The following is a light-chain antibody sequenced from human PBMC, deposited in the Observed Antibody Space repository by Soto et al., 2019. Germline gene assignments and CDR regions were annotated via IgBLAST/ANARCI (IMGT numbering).Light chain of an antibody. CDR2: DAS. V-gene: IGKV1-9*01. Sequence: IHLTQSPSSLSASVGYIFTVTCRASQDRTKYLAWYQKKTGKAPHLLIYDASTLHSGVPSRLRGSGYGTDLTITVSGMQPEDFETYYCQQLSSYPSTFGGGTKVDIK. CDR1: QDRTKY. J-gene: IGKJ4*01. CDR3: QQLSSYPST.